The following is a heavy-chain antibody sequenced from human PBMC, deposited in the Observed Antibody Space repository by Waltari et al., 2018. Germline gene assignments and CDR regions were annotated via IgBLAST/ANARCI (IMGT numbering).Heavy chain of an antibody. Sequence: EVQLVESGGGLVKPGGSLRLSCAASGFPFSSYSMNWVRQAPGKGLEWVSSISSSSSYIYYADSVKGRFTISRDNAKNSLYLQMNSLRAEDTAVYYCARLRGYSGYDGFDYWGQGTLVTVSS. J-gene: IGHJ4*02. CDR2: ISSSSSYI. V-gene: IGHV3-21*01. D-gene: IGHD5-12*01. CDR3: ARLRGYSGYDGFDY. CDR1: GFPFSSYS.